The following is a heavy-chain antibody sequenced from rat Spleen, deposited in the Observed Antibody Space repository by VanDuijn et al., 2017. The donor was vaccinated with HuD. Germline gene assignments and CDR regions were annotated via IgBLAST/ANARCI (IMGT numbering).Heavy chain of an antibody. Sequence: EVQLVESGGGLVQPGRSLKLSCAASGLTFSNYAMHWIRQAPTKGLEWVASITNAAGKVHYPDSVKGRFTISRDTAQNTLYLQMNSPTSEDTATYYCTRGGYFRHWGQGVMVTVSS. CDR1: GLTFSNYA. CDR3: TRGGYFRH. D-gene: IGHD2-5*01. CDR2: ITNAAGKV. J-gene: IGHJ2*01. V-gene: IGHV5S13*01.